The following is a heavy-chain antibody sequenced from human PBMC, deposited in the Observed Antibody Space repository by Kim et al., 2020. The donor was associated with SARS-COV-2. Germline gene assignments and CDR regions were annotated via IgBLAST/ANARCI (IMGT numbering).Heavy chain of an antibody. J-gene: IGHJ4*02. V-gene: IGHV3-23*01. CDR1: GFTFGTYI. CDR3: VSRGVNSMDYFDY. Sequence: GGSLRLSCAASGFTFGTYIMSWVRQTPRKGLEWVSSITGGGITFYADSLTGRFTIFRENPKNTLHLQMNSLRVEDTALYYFVSRGVNSMDYFDYWGQGSLVTVSS. D-gene: IGHD2-21*01. CDR2: ITGGGIT.